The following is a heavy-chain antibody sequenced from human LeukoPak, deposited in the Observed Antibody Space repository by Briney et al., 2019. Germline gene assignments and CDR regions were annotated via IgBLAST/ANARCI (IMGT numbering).Heavy chain of an antibody. CDR1: GGSISSGGYS. CDR2: IYHSGNT. CDR3: ARVSPYYFDS. V-gene: IGHV4-30-2*01. Sequence: SETLSLTCAVSGGSISSGGYSWSWIRQPPGKGLEWIGYIYHSGNTFYSPSLKSRITISEDGFKNQFPLKLSSVTAADTAVYYCARVSPYYFDSWGQGTLVTVSS. J-gene: IGHJ4*02.